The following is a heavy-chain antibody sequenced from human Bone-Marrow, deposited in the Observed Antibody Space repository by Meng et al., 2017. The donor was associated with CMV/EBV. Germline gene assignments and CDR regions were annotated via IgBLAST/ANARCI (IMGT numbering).Heavy chain of an antibody. CDR2: IIPILGIA. J-gene: IGHJ5*02. Sequence: SVKVSCKASGGTFSSYTISWVRQAPGQGLEWMGRIIPILGIANYAQKFQGRVTITADKSTSTAYMELSSLRSEDTAVYYCARLGYQALLYGGNWFDPWGQGTLVTVSS. D-gene: IGHD2-2*02. V-gene: IGHV1-69*02. CDR1: GGTFSSYT. CDR3: ARLGYQALLYGGNWFDP.